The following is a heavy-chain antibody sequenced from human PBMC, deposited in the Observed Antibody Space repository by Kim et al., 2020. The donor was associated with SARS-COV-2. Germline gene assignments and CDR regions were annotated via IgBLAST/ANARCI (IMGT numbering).Heavy chain of an antibody. V-gene: IGHV3-23*01. CDR1: GFTFSNYA. D-gene: IGHD3-10*01. CDR2: ISGSGGST. Sequence: GGSLRLSCAASGFTFSNYAMSWVRQAPGKGLEWVSAISGSGGSTYYADSVKGRFTISRDNSKNTLYLQMNSLRAEDTAVYYCAKGWFGELSSFDYWGQGTLVTVSS. CDR3: AKGWFGELSSFDY. J-gene: IGHJ4*02.